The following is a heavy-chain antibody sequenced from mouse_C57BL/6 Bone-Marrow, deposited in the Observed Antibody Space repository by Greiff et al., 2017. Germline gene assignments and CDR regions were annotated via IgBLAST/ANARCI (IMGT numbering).Heavy chain of an antibody. Sequence: VQLKQSGGDLVKPGGSLKLSCAASGFTFSSYGMSWVRQTPDKRLEWVATISSGGSYTYYPDSVKGRFTISRDNAKNTLYLQMSSLRSEDTALYYCARRYCDVWGTGTTVTVSS. CDR3: ARRYCDV. V-gene: IGHV5-6*01. CDR2: ISSGGSYT. J-gene: IGHJ1*03. CDR1: GFTFSSYG.